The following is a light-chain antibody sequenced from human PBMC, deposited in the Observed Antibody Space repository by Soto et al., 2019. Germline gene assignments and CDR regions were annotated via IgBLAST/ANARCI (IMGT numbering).Light chain of an antibody. Sequence: DIVMTQSPLSLPVTPGEPASISCRSSQSLLHSNGSNYLDWYRQKPGQSPQLLIYLGSNRASGVPDRFSGSGSGTDFTLKISRVEAEDVGVYYCMQALQTPNTFGQGTKLEIK. CDR3: MQALQTPNT. CDR1: QSLLHSNGSNY. V-gene: IGKV2-28*01. CDR2: LGS. J-gene: IGKJ2*01.